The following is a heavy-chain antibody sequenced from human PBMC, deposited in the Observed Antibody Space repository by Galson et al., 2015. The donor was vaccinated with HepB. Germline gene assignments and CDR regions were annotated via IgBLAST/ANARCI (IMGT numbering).Heavy chain of an antibody. Sequence: SLRLSCAASGFTFSSYAMHWVRQAPGKGLEYVSAISSNGGSTYYADSVKGRFTISRDNSKNTLYLQMSSLRAEDTAVYYCVKDAHPIAVAAEAAFDIWGQGTMVTVSS. CDR3: VKDAHPIAVAAEAAFDI. D-gene: IGHD6-19*01. CDR2: ISSNGGST. CDR1: GFTFSSYA. V-gene: IGHV3-64D*06. J-gene: IGHJ3*02.